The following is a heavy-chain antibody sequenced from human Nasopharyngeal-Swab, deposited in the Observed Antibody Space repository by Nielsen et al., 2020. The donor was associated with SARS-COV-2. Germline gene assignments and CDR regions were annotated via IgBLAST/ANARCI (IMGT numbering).Heavy chain of an antibody. CDR3: ARDPGYSYGDYYFDC. D-gene: IGHD5-18*01. V-gene: IGHV3-48*02. J-gene: IGHJ4*02. CDR1: GFTFSSYG. Sequence: GGSLRLSCAASGFTFSSYGMNWVRQAPGKGLEWISYISSSSSSFIYYADSVKGRFTISRDNAKNSLYLQMNSLRDEDTAVYYCARDPGYSYGDYYFDCWGQGTLVTVSS. CDR2: ISSSSSSFI.